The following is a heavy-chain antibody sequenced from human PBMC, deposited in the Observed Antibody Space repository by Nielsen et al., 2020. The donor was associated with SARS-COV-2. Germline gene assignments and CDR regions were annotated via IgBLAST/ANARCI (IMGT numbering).Heavy chain of an antibody. V-gene: IGHV3-33*01. Sequence: GESLKISCAASEFTFSSYGMHWVRQAPGKGLEWVAVIWYDGSNKYYADSVKGRFTISRDNSKNTLYLQMNSLRAEDTAVYYCAREIVGATKDYWGQGTLVTVSS. CDR2: IWYDGSNK. CDR3: AREIVGATKDY. D-gene: IGHD1-26*01. CDR1: EFTFSSYG. J-gene: IGHJ4*02.